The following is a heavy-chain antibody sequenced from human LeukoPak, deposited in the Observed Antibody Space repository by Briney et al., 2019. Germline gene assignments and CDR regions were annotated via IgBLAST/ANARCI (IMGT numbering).Heavy chain of an antibody. J-gene: IGHJ3*02. V-gene: IGHV3-33*01. CDR3: ARYNGDYTAFDI. CDR2: IWFDGSKT. Sequence: GGSLRLSCDASGFTFRNYGMHWVRQAPGKGLEWVAVIWFDGSKTNYIESVRGRVTISRDNSRATLSLQMNSLRVEDTAMYYCARYNGDYTAFDIWGHGTMLTVSS. D-gene: IGHD4-17*01. CDR1: GFTFRNYG.